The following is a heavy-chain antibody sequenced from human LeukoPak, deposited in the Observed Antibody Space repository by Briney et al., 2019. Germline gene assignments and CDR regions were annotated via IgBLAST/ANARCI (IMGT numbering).Heavy chain of an antibody. CDR2: IIPIFGTA. CDR1: GGTFISYA. Sequence: AASVKVSCKASGGTFISYAISWVRQAPGQGREWMGRIIPIFGTANYAQKFQGRVTITTDESTSTAYMELSSLRSEDTAVYYCARGGDGSVQFDYWGQGTLVTVSS. D-gene: IGHD6-25*01. J-gene: IGHJ4*02. V-gene: IGHV1-69*05. CDR3: ARGGDGSVQFDY.